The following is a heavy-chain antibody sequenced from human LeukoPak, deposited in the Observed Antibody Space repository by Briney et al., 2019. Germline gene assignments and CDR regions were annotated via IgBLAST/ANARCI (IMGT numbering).Heavy chain of an antibody. CDR2: ISGSGGST. D-gene: IGHD6-19*01. Sequence: GGSLRLSCAASGFILRSYWMGWVRQAPGKGLEWVSAISGSGGSTYYADSVKGRFTISRDNSKNTLYLQMNSLRAEDTAVYYCAKDRTGYSSGWYEDYFDYWGQGTLVTVSS. CDR1: GFILRSYW. V-gene: IGHV3-23*01. CDR3: AKDRTGYSSGWYEDYFDY. J-gene: IGHJ4*02.